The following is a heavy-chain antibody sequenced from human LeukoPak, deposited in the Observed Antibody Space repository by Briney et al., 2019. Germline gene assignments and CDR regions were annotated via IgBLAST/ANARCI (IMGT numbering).Heavy chain of an antibody. D-gene: IGHD1-26*01. CDR3: ARDPYSGSYYRWFAP. V-gene: IGHV4-39*07. Sequence: SETLSLTCTVSGGSISSSSYYWGWIRQPPGRGLEWIGRIYTSGSTNYNPSLKSRVTMSVDTSKNQFSLKLSSVTAADTAVYYCARDPYSGSYYRWFAPWGQGTLVTVSS. J-gene: IGHJ5*02. CDR1: GGSISSSSYY. CDR2: IYTSGST.